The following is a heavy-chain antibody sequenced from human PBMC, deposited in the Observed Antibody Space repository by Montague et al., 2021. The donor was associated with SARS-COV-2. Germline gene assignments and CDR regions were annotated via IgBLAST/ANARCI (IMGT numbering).Heavy chain of an antibody. V-gene: IGHV3-66*02. CDR3: ARDQRRYGSGSYYGPHYYYYGMDV. CDR2: IYSGGST. D-gene: IGHD3-10*01. J-gene: IGHJ6*02. CDR1: GFTVSSNY. Sequence: SLRLSCAASGFTVSSNYMSWVRQAPGKGLEWVSVIYSGGSTYYADSVKGRCTISRDNSKNTLYLQMNSLRAEDTAVYYCARDQRRYGSGSYYGPHYYYYGMDVWGQRTTVTVSS.